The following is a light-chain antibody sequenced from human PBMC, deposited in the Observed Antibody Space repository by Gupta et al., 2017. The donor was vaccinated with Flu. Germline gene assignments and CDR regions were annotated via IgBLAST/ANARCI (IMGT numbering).Light chain of an antibody. V-gene: IGKV1-39*01. CDR1: QSISSY. Sequence: DIQMTQSPSSLSASVGDRVTITGRASQSISSYLNWYQQKPGKAPKLLIYAASSLQSGVPSRFSGSGSGTDFTLTSSSLQPEDFETYYCQQSYMGTFGQGTKVEIK. J-gene: IGKJ1*01. CDR2: AAS. CDR3: QQSYMGT.